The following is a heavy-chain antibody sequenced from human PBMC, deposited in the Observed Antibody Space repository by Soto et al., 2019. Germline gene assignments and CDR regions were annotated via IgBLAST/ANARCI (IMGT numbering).Heavy chain of an antibody. CDR1: GGSISSGGYY. Sequence: SETLSLTCTVSGGSISSGGYYWSWIRQHPGKGLEWIGYIYYSGSTYYNPSLKSRVTISVDTSKNQFSLKLSSVTAADTAVYYCAREGDIVATGGYFDYWGQGTQVTVSS. J-gene: IGHJ4*02. CDR3: AREGDIVATGGYFDY. V-gene: IGHV4-31*03. CDR2: IYYSGST. D-gene: IGHD5-12*01.